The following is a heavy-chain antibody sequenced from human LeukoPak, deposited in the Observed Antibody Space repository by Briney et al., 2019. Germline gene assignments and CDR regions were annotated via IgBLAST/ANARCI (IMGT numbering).Heavy chain of an antibody. CDR3: TRGGGNCGGDCPYYFDY. CDR1: GSTFGDYA. CDR2: IRSKAYGGTT. Sequence: GGSLRLPCTASGSTFGDYAMSWVRQAPGKGLEWVGFIRSKAYGGTTEYAASVKGRFTISRDDSKSIAYLQMNSLKTEDTAVYYCTRGGGNCGGDCPYYFDYWGQGTLVTVSS. J-gene: IGHJ4*02. V-gene: IGHV3-49*04. D-gene: IGHD2-21*02.